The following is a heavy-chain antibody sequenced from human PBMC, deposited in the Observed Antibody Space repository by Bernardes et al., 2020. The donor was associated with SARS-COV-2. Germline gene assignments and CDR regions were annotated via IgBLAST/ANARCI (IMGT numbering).Heavy chain of an antibody. CDR3: ARRGIGYVGAVDAQHVGMDV. V-gene: IGHV1-18*04. CDR2: ISGNNGNT. CDR1: GYTFTNYG. J-gene: IGHJ6*02. D-gene: IGHD3-3*01. Sequence: ASVKVSCEASGYTFTNYGVTWVRQAPGQGLEWMGWISGNNGNTNFAQKFQGRVSMTTDTSTRTAYMELRSLTSDDTGVYYCARRGIGYVGAVDAQHVGMDVWGQGTTVVVSS.